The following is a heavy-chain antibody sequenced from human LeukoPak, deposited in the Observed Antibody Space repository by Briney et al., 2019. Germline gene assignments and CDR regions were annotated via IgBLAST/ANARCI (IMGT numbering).Heavy chain of an antibody. CDR3: ARLGSGTYLKYFDY. V-gene: IGHV4-39*01. CDR1: GGSISSSSYY. J-gene: IGHJ4*02. CDR2: FYYSGSP. Sequence: SETLSLTCTVSGGSISSSSYYWGWIRQPPGKGLEWIGSFYYSGSPYYNPSLKSRATISADTSKNQFSLKLSSVTAADTAVYYCARLGSGTYLKYFDYWGQGTLVTVSS. D-gene: IGHD1-26*01.